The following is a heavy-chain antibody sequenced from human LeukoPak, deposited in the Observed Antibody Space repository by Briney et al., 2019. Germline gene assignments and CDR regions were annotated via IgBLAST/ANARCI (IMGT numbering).Heavy chain of an antibody. D-gene: IGHD3-22*01. V-gene: IGHV4-31*03. CDR3: AGFTYDSSGYWNAFDI. J-gene: IGHJ3*02. CDR1: GVSISSGGYY. Sequence: PSETLSLTCTVSGVSISSGGYYWSWIRQHPGKGLEWIGYTYYSGSTYYNPSLKGRVTISVDTSKNQFSLKLSSVTAADTAVYYCAGFTYDSSGYWNAFDIWGQGTMVTVSS. CDR2: TYYSGST.